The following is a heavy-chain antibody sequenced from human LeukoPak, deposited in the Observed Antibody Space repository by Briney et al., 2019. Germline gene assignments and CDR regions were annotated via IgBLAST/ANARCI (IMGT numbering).Heavy chain of an antibody. J-gene: IGHJ4*02. V-gene: IGHV3-21*01. CDR2: ISSSSSYI. CDR3: AREGSGVAGHFDY. Sequence: GGSLRLSCAASGFTFSSYRMNWVRRAPGKGLEWVSSISSSSSYIYYADSVKGRFTISRDNAENSLYLQMNSLRAEDTAVYYCAREGSGVAGHFDYWGQGTLVTVSS. D-gene: IGHD6-19*01. CDR1: GFTFSSYR.